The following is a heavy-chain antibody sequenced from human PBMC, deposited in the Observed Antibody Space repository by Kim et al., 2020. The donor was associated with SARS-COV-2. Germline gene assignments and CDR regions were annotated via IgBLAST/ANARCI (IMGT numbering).Heavy chain of an antibody. CDR2: T. D-gene: IGHD6-19*01. CDR3: ARKDTVAGTDY. V-gene: IGHV1-3*01. Sequence: TKYSQKFQGRVTITRDTSASTAYMELSSLRSEDTAVYYCARKDTVAGTDYWGQGTLVTVSS. J-gene: IGHJ4*02.